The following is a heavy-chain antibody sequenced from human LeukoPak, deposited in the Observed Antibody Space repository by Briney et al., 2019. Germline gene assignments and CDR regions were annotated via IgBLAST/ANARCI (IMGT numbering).Heavy chain of an antibody. V-gene: IGHV4-39*07. Sequence: SETLSLTCTVSGGSISSSSYYWGWIRQPPGKGLEWIGSIYHSGSTYYNPSLKSRVTISVDTSKNQFSLKLTSVTAADTAVYFCARVPSGTVDGSRYGVIEYWGQGTLVTVSS. CDR1: GGSISSSSYY. D-gene: IGHD3-22*01. CDR2: IYHSGST. CDR3: ARVPSGTVDGSRYGVIEY. J-gene: IGHJ4*02.